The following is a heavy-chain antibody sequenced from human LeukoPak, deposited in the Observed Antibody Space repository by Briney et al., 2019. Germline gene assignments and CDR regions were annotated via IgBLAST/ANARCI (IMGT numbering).Heavy chain of an antibody. Sequence: PGGSLRLSCVASGFTFSSYGMSWVRHTPGKGLEWVSAISGSGATTSYADSVQGRFTISRDNSKNALYLQMDSLRPEDTARYYCAKDSATMIVVIWEDWGQGTLVAVSS. V-gene: IGHV3-23*01. CDR1: GFTFSSYG. J-gene: IGHJ4*02. D-gene: IGHD3-22*01. CDR2: ISGSGATT. CDR3: AKDSATMIVVIWED.